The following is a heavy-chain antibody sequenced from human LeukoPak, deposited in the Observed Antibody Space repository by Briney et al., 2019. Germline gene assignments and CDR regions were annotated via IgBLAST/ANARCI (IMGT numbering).Heavy chain of an antibody. J-gene: IGHJ4*02. CDR3: ARKGLGDY. CDR2: IKQDGSAI. V-gene: IGHV3-7*01. CDR1: GFTFSNYW. D-gene: IGHD3/OR15-3a*01. Sequence: GGSLRLSCAASGFTFSNYWMSWVRQAAGKGLEWLANIKQDGSAIYYLDSVKGRFTISRDNAKNSLYLQMNSLRVDDTAVYYCARKGLGDYWGQGTLGTVSS.